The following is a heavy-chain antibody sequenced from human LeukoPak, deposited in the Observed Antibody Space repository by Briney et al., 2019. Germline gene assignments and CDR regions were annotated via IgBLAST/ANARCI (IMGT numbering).Heavy chain of an antibody. J-gene: IGHJ4*02. V-gene: IGHV4-59*08. CDR2: IYYSGST. D-gene: IGHD5-18*01. Sequence: SETLSLTCIVSGGSISSYYWSWIRQPPGKGLEWIGYIYYSGSTNYNPSLKSRVTISVDTSKNQFSLKLSSVTAADTAVYYCARLGYSYGYNYFDYWGQGTLVTVSS. CDR1: GGSISSYY. CDR3: ARLGYSYGYNYFDY.